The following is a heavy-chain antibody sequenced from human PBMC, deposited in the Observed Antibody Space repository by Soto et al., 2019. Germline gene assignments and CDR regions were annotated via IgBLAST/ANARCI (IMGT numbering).Heavy chain of an antibody. V-gene: IGHV3-23*01. CDR1: GFTFSSFA. CDR3: AREVWRTVTTGAGDHYYYDGMDV. J-gene: IGHJ6*02. CDR2: ISGDGIST. Sequence: EVQLLESGGGLEQPGGSLRLSCAVSGFTFSSFAMTWVRQAPGKGLEWVSGISGDGISTYYTDSVKGRFTISRDNSKNTMYLQMNNLRVEDTTVYFCAREVWRTVTTGAGDHYYYDGMDVWGQGTTVTVSS. D-gene: IGHD4-17*01.